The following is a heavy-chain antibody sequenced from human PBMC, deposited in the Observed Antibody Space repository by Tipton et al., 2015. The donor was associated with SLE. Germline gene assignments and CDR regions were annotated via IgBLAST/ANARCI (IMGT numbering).Heavy chain of an antibody. Sequence: TLSLTCAVSGGSFSGYYWSWIRQPPGKGLEWIGEINYSGSTNYNPSLKSRVTISLDTSKNQLSLKLNSVTAADTAVYYCARGVAGYYYYCYMDVWGKGTTVTVSS. D-gene: IGHD2-15*01. J-gene: IGHJ6*03. CDR1: GGSFSGYY. V-gene: IGHV4-34*01. CDR3: ARGVAGYYYYCYMDV. CDR2: INYSGST.